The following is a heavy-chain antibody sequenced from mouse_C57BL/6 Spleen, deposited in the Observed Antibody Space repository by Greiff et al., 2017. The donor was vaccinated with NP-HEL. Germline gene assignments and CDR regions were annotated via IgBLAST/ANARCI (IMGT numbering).Heavy chain of an antibody. CDR3: ARSGSNYEGAWFAY. D-gene: IGHD2-5*01. Sequence: QVQLQQSGAELVKPGASVKISCKASGYAFSSYWMNWVKQRPGKGLAWIGQIYPGDGDTNYNGKFKGKATLTADKSSSTAYMQLSSLTSEDSAVYFCARSGSNYEGAWFAYWGQGTLVTVAA. CDR2: IYPGDGDT. V-gene: IGHV1-80*01. CDR1: GYAFSSYW. J-gene: IGHJ3*01.